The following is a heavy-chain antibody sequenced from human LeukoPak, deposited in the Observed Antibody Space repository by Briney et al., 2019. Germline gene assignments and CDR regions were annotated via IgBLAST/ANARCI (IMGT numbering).Heavy chain of an antibody. D-gene: IGHD4-11*01. V-gene: IGHV4-34*01. CDR3: ARETIVEYYFDY. CDR1: GGSFSGYY. J-gene: IGHJ4*02. CDR2: INHSGST. Sequence: PSETLSLTCAVYGGSFSGYYWSWIRQPPGKGLEWIGEINHSGSTNYNPSLKSRVTISVDTSKYQFSLKLSSVTAADTAVYYCARETIVEYYFDYWGQGTLVTVSS.